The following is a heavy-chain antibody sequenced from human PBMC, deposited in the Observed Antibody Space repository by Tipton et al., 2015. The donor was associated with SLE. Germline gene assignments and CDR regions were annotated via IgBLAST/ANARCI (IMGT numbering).Heavy chain of an antibody. CDR2: ISSSSSTI. V-gene: IGHV3-48*01. CDR1: GFTFSSYS. D-gene: IGHD2-15*01. J-gene: IGHJ3*02. Sequence: GSLRLSCAASGFTFSSYSMNWVRQAPGKGLEWVSYISSSSSTIYYADSVKGRFTISRDNAKNSLYLQMNSLRAEDTAVYYCARDSSQVDDAFDIWGQGTMVTVSS. CDR3: ARDSSQVDDAFDI.